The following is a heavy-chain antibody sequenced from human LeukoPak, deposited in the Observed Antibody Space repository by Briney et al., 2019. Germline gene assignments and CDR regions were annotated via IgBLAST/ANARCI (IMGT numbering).Heavy chain of an antibody. CDR3: ARQWGSTSSSFDY. CDR1: GASISSSTDY. Sequence: SETLSLTCTVSGASISSSTDYWGWIRQPPGKGLEWIGSIYYSGSTYYNPSLKSRVTISVDTSKNQFSLKLSSVTAADTAAYYCARQWGSTSSSFDYWGQGTLVTVSS. D-gene: IGHD6-13*01. CDR2: IYYSGST. V-gene: IGHV4-39*01. J-gene: IGHJ4*02.